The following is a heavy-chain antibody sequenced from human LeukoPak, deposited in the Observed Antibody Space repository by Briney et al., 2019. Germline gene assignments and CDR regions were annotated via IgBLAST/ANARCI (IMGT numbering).Heavy chain of an antibody. CDR3: ARGGVGYYYDSSGYSS. D-gene: IGHD3-22*01. V-gene: IGHV3-11*06. Sequence: GGSLRLSCAASGFTFSDYYMSWIRQAPGKGLEWVSYISSSSSYTNYADSVKGRFTISRDNAKNSLYLQMNGLRAEDTAVYYCARGGVGYYYDSSGYSSWGQGTLVTVSS. CDR1: GFTFSDYY. CDR2: ISSSSSYT. J-gene: IGHJ4*02.